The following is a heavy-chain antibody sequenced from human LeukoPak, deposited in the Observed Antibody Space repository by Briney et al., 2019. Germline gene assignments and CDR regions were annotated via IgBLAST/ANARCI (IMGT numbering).Heavy chain of an antibody. CDR3: ATTVTTRWGRYYMDV. D-gene: IGHD4-17*01. Sequence: DPSETLSLTCTVSGGSTSSSSYYWGWIRQPPGKGLEWIGSIYYRGSNYYNPSVKSRVTISVDTSKNKFSLKLSSVTAADTAVYYCATTVTTRWGRYYMDVWGKGTTVTVSS. V-gene: IGHV4-39*07. J-gene: IGHJ6*03. CDR1: GGSTSSSSYY. CDR2: IYYRGSN.